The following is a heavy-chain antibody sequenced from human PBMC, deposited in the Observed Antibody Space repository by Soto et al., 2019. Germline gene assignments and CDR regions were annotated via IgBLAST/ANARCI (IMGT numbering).Heavy chain of an antibody. CDR2: ISYDGSNK. CDR1: GFTFSSYA. CDR3: AIPGMIVVDPHLGYFQH. J-gene: IGHJ1*01. V-gene: IGHV3-30-3*01. Sequence: QVQLVESGGGVVQPGRSLRLSCAASGFTFSSYAMHWVRQAPGKGLEGVAVISYDGSNKYYADSVKGRFTISRDNSKNTLYLQMNSLRAEDTAVYYCAIPGMIVVDPHLGYFQHWGQGTLVTVSS. D-gene: IGHD3-22*01.